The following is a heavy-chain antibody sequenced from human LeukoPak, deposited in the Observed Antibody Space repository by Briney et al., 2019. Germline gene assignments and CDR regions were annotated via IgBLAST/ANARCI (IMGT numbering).Heavy chain of an antibody. V-gene: IGHV1-69*05. J-gene: IGHJ4*02. CDR1: GGTFSSYA. CDR2: IIPIFGTA. Sequence: SVKVSCKASGGTFSSYAISWVRQAPGQGLEWMGRIIPIFGTANYAQKFQGRVTITTDESTSTAYMELSSLRSEDTAVYYCARGYYYDSSGYFAPASFDYWGQGTLVTVSS. CDR3: ARGYYYDSSGYFAPASFDY. D-gene: IGHD3-22*01.